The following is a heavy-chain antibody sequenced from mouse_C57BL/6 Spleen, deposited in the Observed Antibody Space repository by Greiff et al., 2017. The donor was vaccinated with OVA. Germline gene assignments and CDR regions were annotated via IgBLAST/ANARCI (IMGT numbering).Heavy chain of an antibody. V-gene: IGHV5-9*01. CDR2: ISGGGGNT. D-gene: IGHD2-5*01. J-gene: IGHJ1*03. CDR1: GFTFSSYT. CDR3: ARQGYSKGWYFDG. Sequence: EVKLVESGGGLVKPGGSLKLSCAASGFTFSSYTMSWVRQTPAKRLEWVATISGGGGNTYYPDSVKGRFTISRDNAKITLYLQMSRRRSEDTALYDCARQGYSKGWYFDGWGTGTTVTVSS.